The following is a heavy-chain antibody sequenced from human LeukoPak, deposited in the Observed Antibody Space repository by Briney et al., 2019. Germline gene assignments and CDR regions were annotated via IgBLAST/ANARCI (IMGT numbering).Heavy chain of an antibody. CDR3: ASTGDRLLLPTHPYYYYGMDV. Sequence: ASVKVSCKASGYTFTGYYMHWVRQAPGQGLEWMGWINPNSGGTNYAQKFQGRVTMTRDTSISTACMELSRLRSDDTAVYYCASTGDRLLLPTHPYYYYGMDVWGQGTTVTVSS. CDR2: INPNSGGT. CDR1: GYTFTGYY. D-gene: IGHD2-15*01. V-gene: IGHV1-2*02. J-gene: IGHJ6*02.